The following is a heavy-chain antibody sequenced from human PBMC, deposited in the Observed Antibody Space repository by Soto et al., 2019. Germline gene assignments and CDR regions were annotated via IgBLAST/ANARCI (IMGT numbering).Heavy chain of an antibody. CDR2: ISGSGGST. J-gene: IGHJ6*02. D-gene: IGHD3-3*01. CDR1: GFTFSSYA. V-gene: IGHV3-23*01. Sequence: EVQLLESGGGLVQPGGSLRLSCAASGFTFSSYAMSWVRQAPGKGLEWVSAISGSGGSTYYADSVKGRFTISRDNSKNTLYLQMNSLRAEDTAVYYCAKGIEYYDFWSGPLGMDVWGQGTTVTVSS. CDR3: AKGIEYYDFWSGPLGMDV.